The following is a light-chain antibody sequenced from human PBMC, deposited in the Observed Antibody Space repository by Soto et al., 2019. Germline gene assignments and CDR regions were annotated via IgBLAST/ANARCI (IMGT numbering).Light chain of an antibody. V-gene: IGLV2-8*01. CDR1: GSDIGAYNF. Sequence: QSVLAQPPSASGSPGQSVTISYTGSGSDIGAYNFVSWYQQHPGKAPKLMIFGVTERPSGVPDRFSGSKSGNTASLTVAGLQAEDEAVYYCYSYAGRNIWVFGGGTKLTVL. CDR2: GVT. J-gene: IGLJ3*02. CDR3: YSYAGRNIWV.